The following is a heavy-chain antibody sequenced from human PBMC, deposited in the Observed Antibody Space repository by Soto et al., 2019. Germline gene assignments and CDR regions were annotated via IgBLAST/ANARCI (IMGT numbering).Heavy chain of an antibody. Sequence: GGSLRLSCAPSGITFISYWMHWVRQAPGEGLVWVSRVNTDESSRTYADFVKGRFTISRDNARDTLFLQMNSLRAEDTAIYYCAASRGPGVVIYWGQGTLVTVSS. CDR3: AASRGPGVVIY. D-gene: IGHD2-21*01. CDR2: VNTDESSR. V-gene: IGHV3-74*01. J-gene: IGHJ4*02. CDR1: GITFISYW.